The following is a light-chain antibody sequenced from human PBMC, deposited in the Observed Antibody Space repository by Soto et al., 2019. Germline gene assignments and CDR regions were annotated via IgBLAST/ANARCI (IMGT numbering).Light chain of an antibody. CDR2: KAS. V-gene: IGKV1-5*03. CDR1: QSISSW. J-gene: IGKJ1*01. Sequence: IHMTQSPSTLSASVGDRITIACRASQSISSWLAWYQQKPGKAPKLLIYKASTLKSGVPSRFSGSGSGTEFTLTISSLQPDDFATYYCQHYNSYSEAFGHGTKVDIK. CDR3: QHYNSYSEA.